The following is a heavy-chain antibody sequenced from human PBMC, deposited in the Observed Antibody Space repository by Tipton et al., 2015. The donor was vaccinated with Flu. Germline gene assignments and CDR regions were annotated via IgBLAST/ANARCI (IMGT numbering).Heavy chain of an antibody. Sequence: TLSLTCTVSGVSISSDGYYWSWIRQHPGKGLEWIGYIYYSGNTYYNPSLKSRVTMSVDTSKNQFSLKLSSVTAADTAVYYCAREDGYSHGYSFDYWGQGTLVTVSS. CDR1: GVSISSDGYY. J-gene: IGHJ4*02. D-gene: IGHD5-18*01. CDR2: IYYSGNT. V-gene: IGHV4-31*03. CDR3: AREDGYSHGYSFDY.